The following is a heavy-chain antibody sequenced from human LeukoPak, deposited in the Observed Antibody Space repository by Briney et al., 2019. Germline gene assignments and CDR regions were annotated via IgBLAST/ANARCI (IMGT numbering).Heavy chain of an antibody. Sequence: SVKVSCKASGGTFSSYAISWVRQAPGQGLEWMGGIIPIFGTANYAQKFQGRVTITTDESTSTAYMELSSLRSEDTAVYYCARRRQEIIGGELILNRFDPWGQGTLVTVSS. D-gene: IGHD1-7*01. J-gene: IGHJ5*02. V-gene: IGHV1-69*05. CDR1: GGTFSSYA. CDR2: IIPIFGTA. CDR3: ARRRQEIIGGELILNRFDP.